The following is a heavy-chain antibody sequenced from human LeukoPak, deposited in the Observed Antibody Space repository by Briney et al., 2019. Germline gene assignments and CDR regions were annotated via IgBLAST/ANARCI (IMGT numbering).Heavy chain of an antibody. CDR1: GFSVDDFA. J-gene: IGHJ5*02. CDR2: ITWNGGTI. D-gene: IGHD3-3*01. CDR3: TRGFGAWFDT. V-gene: IGHV3-9*01. Sequence: PGGSLRLSCAASGFSVDDFAMHWVRQAPGKGLAWVSGITWNGGTIDYADSVKGRFTISRDNAKNSLYLQMNSLRAEDTAVYYCTRGFGAWFDTWGQGTLVTVST.